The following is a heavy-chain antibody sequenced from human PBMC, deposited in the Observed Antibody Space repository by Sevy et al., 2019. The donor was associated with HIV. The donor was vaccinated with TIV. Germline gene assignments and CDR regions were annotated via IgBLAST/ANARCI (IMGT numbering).Heavy chain of an antibody. J-gene: IGHJ4*02. Sequence: SETLSLTCSVSGGSISSYFWTWVRQSPGKGLEWIGNIYFTGNTDYSPSLKSRVTLSLDTSKSQFSLTLKSVTAADTAIHFCARDSTTRPRVLDYWGQGTLVTVSS. CDR2: IYFTGNT. CDR1: GGSISSYF. V-gene: IGHV4-59*01. CDR3: ARDSTTRPRVLDY. D-gene: IGHD1-1*01.